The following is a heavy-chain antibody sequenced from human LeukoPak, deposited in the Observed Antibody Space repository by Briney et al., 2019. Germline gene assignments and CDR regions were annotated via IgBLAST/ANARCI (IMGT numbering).Heavy chain of an antibody. J-gene: IGHJ3*02. CDR3: TTFYYDSSFDAFDN. Sequence: GGSLRLSCAASGFTFSNAWMSWVRQAPGKGLEWVGRIKSKTDGGTTDYAAPVKGRFTISRDDSKNTLYLQMNSLKTEDTAVYYCTTFYYDSSFDAFDNWGQGTMVTVSS. CDR1: GFTFSNAW. D-gene: IGHD3-22*01. CDR2: IKSKTDGGTT. V-gene: IGHV3-15*01.